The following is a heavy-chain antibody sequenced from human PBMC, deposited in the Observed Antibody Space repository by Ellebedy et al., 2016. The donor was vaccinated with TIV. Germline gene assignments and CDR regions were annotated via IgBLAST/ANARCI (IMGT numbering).Heavy chain of an antibody. Sequence: PGGSLRLSCAVSGFTFSSYRVHRVPRATGKGLKWVSSISSSSSYIYYADSVKGRFTISRDNSKNSLYLQINSLRAEDTAVYYCARSPRYCRGGSCRHFAYWGQGTLVTVSS. CDR2: ISSSSSYI. CDR1: GFTFSSYR. J-gene: IGHJ4*02. D-gene: IGHD2-15*01. V-gene: IGHV3-21*01. CDR3: ARSPRYCRGGSCRHFAY.